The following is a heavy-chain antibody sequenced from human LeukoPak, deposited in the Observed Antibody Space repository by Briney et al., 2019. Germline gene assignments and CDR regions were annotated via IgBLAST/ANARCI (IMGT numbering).Heavy chain of an antibody. CDR2: IYYTGST. CDR1: GGSISSSSYY. J-gene: IGHJ4*02. CDR3: ARRRYCTGGSCYYFDS. D-gene: IGHD2-15*01. Sequence: SETLSLTCTVSGGSISSSSYYWGWIRQPPGKGLEWIGNIYYTGSTDYNPSLRSRVSISVDTSKNQFSLKLSSVTAADTAVYYCARRRYCTGGSCYYFDSWGQGTLVTVSS. V-gene: IGHV4-39*01.